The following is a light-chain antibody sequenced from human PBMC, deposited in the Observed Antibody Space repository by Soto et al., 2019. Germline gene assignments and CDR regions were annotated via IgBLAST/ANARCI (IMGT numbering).Light chain of an antibody. V-gene: IGKV1-39*01. CDR1: HPISNY. J-gene: IGKJ5*01. Sequence: PSSLSEPVGDRVGITFGASHPISNYVNWSQHRPGKAPKLLSYGAYTLQSGVPSRCIGSESGPDFTLTITSLKPEDGATYYCRQTYATPITVGQGTRLEIK. CDR3: RQTYATPIT. CDR2: GAY.